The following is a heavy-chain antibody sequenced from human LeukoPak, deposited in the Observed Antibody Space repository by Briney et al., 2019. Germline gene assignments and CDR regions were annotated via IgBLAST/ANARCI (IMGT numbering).Heavy chain of an antibody. D-gene: IGHD3-10*01. Sequence: GGSLRLSCAVSGFTFSEAWMNWVRQAPGKGLEWVARIKKNIDIGAIDYAASVKGRFTIPRDDSKNTVCLQMNSLTTEDTAVYYCGLGSGRSDFDYWGRGTLVTVSS. CDR2: IKKNIDIGAI. V-gene: IGHV3-15*01. CDR3: GLGSGRSDFDY. J-gene: IGHJ4*02. CDR1: GFTFSEAW.